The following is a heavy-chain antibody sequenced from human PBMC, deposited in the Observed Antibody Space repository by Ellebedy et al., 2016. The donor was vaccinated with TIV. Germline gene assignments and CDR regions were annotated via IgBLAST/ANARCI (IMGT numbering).Heavy chain of an antibody. V-gene: IGHV3-7*03. CDR3: ARDRFATLY. CDR2: IMQDGSEK. CDR1: GFTFSSYW. Sequence: GESLKISCAASGFTFSSYWMSWVRQAPGKGLKWVASIMQDGSEKYYVDSVKGRFTISRDNAENSLYLQMNGLRDEDTAVYYCARDRFATLYWGQGTLVTVSS. J-gene: IGHJ4*02. D-gene: IGHD3-3*01.